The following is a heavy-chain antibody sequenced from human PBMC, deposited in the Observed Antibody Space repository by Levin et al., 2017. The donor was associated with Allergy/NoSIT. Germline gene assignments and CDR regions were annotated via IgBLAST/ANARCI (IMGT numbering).Heavy chain of an antibody. CDR2: IYSGDST. V-gene: IGHV3-66*01. CDR1: GFTVSSNY. Sequence: PGGSLRLSCAASGFTVSSNYMSWVRQAPGKGLEWVSVIYSGDSTYYADSVKGRFTISRDNSKNTLYLQMNSLRAEDTAVYYCARDQGRIQLWPPRYAFDIWGQGTMVTVSS. CDR3: ARDQGRIQLWPPRYAFDI. D-gene: IGHD5-18*01. J-gene: IGHJ3*02.